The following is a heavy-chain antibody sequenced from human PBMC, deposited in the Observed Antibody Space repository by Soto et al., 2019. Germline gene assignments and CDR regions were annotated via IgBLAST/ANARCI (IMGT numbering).Heavy chain of an antibody. D-gene: IGHD5-18*01. CDR3: AKDIYPGYSYGLGDY. CDR2: ISYDESNK. Sequence: GGSLSLSCAASGFIFSSYGIHWVRQAPGKGLEWVAVISYDESNKYYADSVKDRFTISRDNSKNTLYLQMNSLRPEDTAVYYCAKDIYPGYSYGLGDYWGQGTLVTVSS. CDR1: GFIFSSYG. J-gene: IGHJ4*02. V-gene: IGHV3-30*18.